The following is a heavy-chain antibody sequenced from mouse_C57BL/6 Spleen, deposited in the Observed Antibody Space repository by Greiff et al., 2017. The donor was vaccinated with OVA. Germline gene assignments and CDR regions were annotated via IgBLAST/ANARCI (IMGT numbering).Heavy chain of an antibody. CDR3: ASSMVTTGYYFDY. Sequence: LQESGAELAKPGASVKLSCKASGYTFTSYWMHWVKQRPGQGLEWIGYINPSSGYTKYNQKFKDKATLTADKSSSTAYMQLSSLTYEDSAVYYCASSMVTTGYYFDYWGQGTTLTVAS. D-gene: IGHD2-2*01. CDR2: INPSSGYT. CDR1: GYTFTSYW. V-gene: IGHV1-7*01. J-gene: IGHJ2*01.